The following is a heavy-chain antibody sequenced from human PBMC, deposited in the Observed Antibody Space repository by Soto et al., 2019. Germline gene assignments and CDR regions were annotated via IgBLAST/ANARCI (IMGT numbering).Heavy chain of an antibody. CDR3: VRELGLAY. D-gene: IGHD7-27*01. Sequence: PGGSLRLSCAASGFTLSNYWMTWVRQAPGKGLVWVANINKDGSQKNYVDSVKGRFTIARDNGQNSLSLQINSLRVEDTAVYYCVRELGLAYWGQGALVTVSS. J-gene: IGHJ4*02. CDR1: GFTLSNYW. V-gene: IGHV3-7*03. CDR2: INKDGSQK.